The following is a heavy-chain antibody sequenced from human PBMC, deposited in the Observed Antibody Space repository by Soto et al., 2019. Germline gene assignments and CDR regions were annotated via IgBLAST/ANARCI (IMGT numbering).Heavy chain of an antibody. Sequence: QVQLVESGGGVVQPGRSLRLSCAASGFTFSSYAMHWVRQAPGKGLEWVAVISYDGSNKYYADSVKGRFTISRDNSKNTLYLQMNSLRAEDTAVYYGAAGRYYFTYWGQGTLVTVSS. J-gene: IGHJ4*02. V-gene: IGHV3-30-3*01. CDR3: AAGRYYFTY. CDR2: ISYDGSNK. CDR1: GFTFSSYA.